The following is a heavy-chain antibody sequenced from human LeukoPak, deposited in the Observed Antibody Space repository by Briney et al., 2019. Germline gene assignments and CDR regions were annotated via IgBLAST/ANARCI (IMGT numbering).Heavy chain of an antibody. CDR2: IYYSGST. Sequence: TSETLSLTCTVSGGSISSYYWSWIRQPPGKGLEWIGYIYYSGSTNYNPSLKSRVTISVDTSKNQFSLKLSSVTAADTAVYYCARGPSWSGYDYWGQGTLVTVSS. D-gene: IGHD3-3*01. CDR3: ARGPSWSGYDY. CDR1: GGSISSYY. J-gene: IGHJ4*02. V-gene: IGHV4-59*01.